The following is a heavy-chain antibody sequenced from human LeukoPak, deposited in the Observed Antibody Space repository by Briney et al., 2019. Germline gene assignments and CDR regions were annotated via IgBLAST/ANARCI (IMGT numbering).Heavy chain of an antibody. J-gene: IGHJ4*02. D-gene: IGHD3-10*01. CDR3: ARVTYYGSGSYYTLVY. V-gene: IGHV1-2*02. Sequence: GASVKVSCKASGYTFTGYYMHWVRQAPGQGLEWMGWINPNSGGTNYAQKLQGRVTMTRDTSISTAYMELSRLRSDDTAVYYCARVTYYGSGSYYTLVYWGEGTLVTVSS. CDR1: GYTFTGYY. CDR2: INPNSGGT.